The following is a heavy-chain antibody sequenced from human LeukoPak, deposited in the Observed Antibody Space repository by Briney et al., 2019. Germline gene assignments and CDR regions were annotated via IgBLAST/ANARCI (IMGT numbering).Heavy chain of an antibody. J-gene: IGHJ6*02. Sequence: GASVKVSCKVSGYTLTELSMHWVRQAPGKGLEWMGGFDPEDGETIYAQKFQGRVTMTEDTSTDTAYMELSSLRSDDTAVYYCARESIAAAGSLYYYGMDVWGQGTTVTVSS. CDR1: GYTLTELS. D-gene: IGHD6-13*01. CDR3: ARESIAAAGSLYYYGMDV. CDR2: FDPEDGET. V-gene: IGHV1-24*01.